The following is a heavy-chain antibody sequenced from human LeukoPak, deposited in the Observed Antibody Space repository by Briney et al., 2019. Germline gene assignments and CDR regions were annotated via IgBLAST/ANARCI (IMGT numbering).Heavy chain of an antibody. Sequence: SETLSLTCAVYGGSFSGYYWSWIGQPPGKGLEWIGEVNHSGGTSYNPSLKSRVTISVDTSKNQFSLKLNSVTAADTAVYYCARARRQWLVRTDAFDIWGQGTMVTVSS. CDR2: VNHSGGT. J-gene: IGHJ3*02. CDR1: GGSFSGYY. D-gene: IGHD6-19*01. V-gene: IGHV4-34*01. CDR3: ARARRQWLVRTDAFDI.